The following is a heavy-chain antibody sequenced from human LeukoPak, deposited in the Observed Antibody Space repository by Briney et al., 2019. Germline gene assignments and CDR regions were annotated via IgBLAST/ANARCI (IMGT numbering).Heavy chain of an antibody. CDR3: ARHRAAATSAFDY. V-gene: IGHV4-59*11. CDR2: LYSSCGRT. Sequence: SETLSLTCAVSGVSICSLHGSWIRQPPGKGLEWLAYLYSSCGRTNYNPSLKSRGPISVDPSKNHFSLKMNSVTTADTAVYYCARHRAAATSAFDYWGRGALVPVSS. J-gene: IGHJ4*02. D-gene: IGHD6-13*01. CDR1: GVSICSLH.